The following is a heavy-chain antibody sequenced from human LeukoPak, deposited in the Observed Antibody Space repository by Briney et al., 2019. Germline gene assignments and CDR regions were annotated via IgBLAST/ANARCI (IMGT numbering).Heavy chain of an antibody. CDR3: ARARSPGSGYCSGGSCYSSGYYFDY. Sequence: PGGSLRLSCAASGFTVSSNYMSWVRRAPGKGLEWVSVIYSGGSTYYADSVKGRFTISRDNSKNTLYLQMNSLRAEDTAVYYCARARSPGSGYCSGGSCYSSGYYFDYWGQGTLVTVSS. D-gene: IGHD2-15*01. J-gene: IGHJ4*02. CDR2: IYSGGST. V-gene: IGHV3-53*01. CDR1: GFTVSSNY.